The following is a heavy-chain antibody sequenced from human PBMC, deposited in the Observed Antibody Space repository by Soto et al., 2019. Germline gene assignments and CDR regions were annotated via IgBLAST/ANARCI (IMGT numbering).Heavy chain of an antibody. CDR3: FRGGVTSRTFDY. V-gene: IGHV5-51*01. CDR2: IFPDDSDT. J-gene: IGHJ4*02. D-gene: IGHD3-16*01. Sequence: GESLKISCKASGYIIKNYWIGWVRQMPGQGLEWMGIIFPDDSDTRYSPSFQGHVTISVDKSISTAYVQWSSLKASDSAIYYCFRGGVTSRTFDYWGQGTLVTVSS. CDR1: GYIIKNYW.